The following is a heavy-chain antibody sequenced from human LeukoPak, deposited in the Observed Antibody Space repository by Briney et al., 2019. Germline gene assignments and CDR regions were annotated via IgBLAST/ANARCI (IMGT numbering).Heavy chain of an antibody. CDR3: ALCEGASSIFDY. CDR2: INAGNGNT. CDR1: GYTFTSYA. Sequence: ASVKVSCKASGYTFTSYAMHWVRQAPGQRLEWMGWINAGNGNTKYSQKFQGRVTMTEDTSTDTAYTELSSLRSEDTAVYYCALCEGASSIFDYWGQGTLVTVSS. D-gene: IGHD5/OR15-5a*01. V-gene: IGHV1-3*01. J-gene: IGHJ4*02.